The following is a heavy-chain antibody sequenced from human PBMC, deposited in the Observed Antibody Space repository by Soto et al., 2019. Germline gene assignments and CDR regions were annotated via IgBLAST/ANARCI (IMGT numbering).Heavy chain of an antibody. CDR3: TSRLSIFYGMDF. CDR2: IEAKSDGGTT. Sequence: GGSLRLSCAASGFTFSNAWMAWVRQAPGKGLERVGHIEAKSDGGTTDLAAPVRGRFTISRDDSKNTLYLQVNSLKSEDSAVYYCTSRLSIFYGMDFWGPETTVTDS. J-gene: IGHJ6*02. CDR1: GFTFSNAW. V-gene: IGHV3-15*04. D-gene: IGHD3-3*01.